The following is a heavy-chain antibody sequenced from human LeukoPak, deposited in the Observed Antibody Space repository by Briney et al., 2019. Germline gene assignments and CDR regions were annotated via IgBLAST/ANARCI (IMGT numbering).Heavy chain of an antibody. V-gene: IGHV3-30*02. CDR3: AKDRWGGYSDSSSPFDY. CDR1: GFTFSSYG. CDR2: IRDDGSNK. D-gene: IGHD3-22*01. J-gene: IGHJ4*02. Sequence: GGSLRLSCAASGFTFSSYGMQWVRQAPGKGLEWVAFIRDDGSNKYYADSVKGRFTISRGNSKNTLYLQMNSLRAEDTAVYYCAKDRWGGYSDSSSPFDYWGQGTLVTVSS.